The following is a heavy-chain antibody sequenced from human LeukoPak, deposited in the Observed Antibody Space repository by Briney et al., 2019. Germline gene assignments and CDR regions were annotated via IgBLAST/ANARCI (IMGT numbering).Heavy chain of an antibody. CDR3: ARRPYYDSSGYYYFDY. D-gene: IGHD3-22*01. Sequence: SETLSLTCAVYGGSFSGYYWSWIRQPPGKGLEWIGSIYYSGSTYYNPSLKSRVTISVDTSKNQFSLKLSSVTAADTAVYYRARRPYYDSSGYYYFDYWGQGTPVTVSS. CDR2: IYYSGST. J-gene: IGHJ4*02. V-gene: IGHV4-34*01. CDR1: GGSFSGYY.